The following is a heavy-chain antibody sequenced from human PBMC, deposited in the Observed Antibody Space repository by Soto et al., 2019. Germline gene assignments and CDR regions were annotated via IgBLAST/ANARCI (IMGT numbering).Heavy chain of an antibody. Sequence: QLQLQESGPGLVKPSETLSLTCTVSGGSISSSSYYWGWIRQPPGKGLEWIGSIYYSGSTYYNPSLKSRVTIPVDPSKNQFSLKLSSVTAADTAVYYCARHTVTRHWYFDLWGRGTLVTVSS. CDR1: GGSISSSSYY. V-gene: IGHV4-39*01. CDR2: IYYSGST. J-gene: IGHJ2*01. CDR3: ARHTVTRHWYFDL. D-gene: IGHD4-17*01.